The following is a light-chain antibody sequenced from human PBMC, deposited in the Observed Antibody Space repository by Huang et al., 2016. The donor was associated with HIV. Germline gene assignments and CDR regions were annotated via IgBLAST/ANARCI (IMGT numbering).Light chain of an antibody. CDR2: SVS. Sequence: DILLTQSPATLSASPGERVTLSCRASQSVRNNLAWYQQRPGQAPRLLIFSVSTRATAIPARFSGSGSGTEFTLNIGSLQSEDFAVYYCQQYDDWRKTFGQGTRVDFK. CDR1: QSVRNN. V-gene: IGKV3-15*01. J-gene: IGKJ1*01. CDR3: QQYDDWRKT.